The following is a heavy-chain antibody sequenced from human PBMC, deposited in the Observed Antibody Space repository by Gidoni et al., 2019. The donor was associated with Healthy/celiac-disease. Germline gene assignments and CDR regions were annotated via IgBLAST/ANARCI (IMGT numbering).Heavy chain of an antibody. J-gene: IGHJ5*02. CDR1: GGSISSGGYY. V-gene: IGHV4-31*03. CDR2: IYYSEST. CDR3: ARGWLQGSGSYWGNWFDP. D-gene: IGHD3-10*01. Sequence: QVQLQASGPGLLKPSQTLSLTCTVPGGSISSGGYYWSWIRQHPGKGLEWIGYIYYSESTYYNPSLKRRVTISVDTSKNQFSLKLSSVTAADTAVYYCARGWLQGSGSYWGNWFDPWGQGTLVTVSS.